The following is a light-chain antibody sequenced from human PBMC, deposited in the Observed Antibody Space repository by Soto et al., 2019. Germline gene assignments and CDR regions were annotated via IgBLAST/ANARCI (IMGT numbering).Light chain of an antibody. Sequence: DIVMTQSPDSLAVSLGERATINCKSSQSVLYSSNNKHYLAWYQQKPGQPPKLLIYWASTRESGVPDRFSGSGSGTDFTLTISSLQAEDVAVYYCQQYYSTHWTFGGGTKVEIK. CDR1: QSVLYSSNNKHY. J-gene: IGKJ4*01. CDR2: WAS. V-gene: IGKV4-1*01. CDR3: QQYYSTHWT.